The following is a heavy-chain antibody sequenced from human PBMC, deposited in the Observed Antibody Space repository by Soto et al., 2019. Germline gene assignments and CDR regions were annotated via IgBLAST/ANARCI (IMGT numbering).Heavy chain of an antibody. V-gene: IGHV1-18*01. J-gene: IGHJ4*02. CDR1: GYTFNFYG. CDR2: ISGFNGNT. CDR3: ARIGVSSGHESPDFDS. Sequence: ASVKVSCKASGYTFNFYGITWVRQAPGQGLEWMGWISGFNGNTNYAADLQGRVTMTTDTSTSTAYMELRGLRSDDTAVYFCARIGVSSGHESPDFDSWGQGTLVTVSS. D-gene: IGHD3-16*01.